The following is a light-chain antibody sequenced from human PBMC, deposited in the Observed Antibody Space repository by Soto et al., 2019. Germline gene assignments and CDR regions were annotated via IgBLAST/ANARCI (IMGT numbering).Light chain of an antibody. J-gene: IGKJ4*01. CDR3: QQYGSSQT. CDR2: GAS. V-gene: IGKV3-20*01. Sequence: EIVLTQSPGTLSLSPGERATLSCRASQSVSSSYLAWYQQKPGQAPRLIIYGASSRATGIPDRFSGSGSGTDFTLTISRLEPEDFAVYYCQQYGSSQTFGGGTKVEIK. CDR1: QSVSSSY.